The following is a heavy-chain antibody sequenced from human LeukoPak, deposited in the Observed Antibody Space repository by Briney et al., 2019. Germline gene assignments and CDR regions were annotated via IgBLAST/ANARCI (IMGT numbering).Heavy chain of an antibody. CDR2: IYTSGST. CDR3: ARKDDSSGYLDY. D-gene: IGHD3-22*01. J-gene: IGHJ4*02. Sequence: PSETLSLTCTVSGGSISSYYWSWIRQPAGKGLEWIGRIYTSGSTHYNPSLKSRVTLSVDTSKHQFSLKLSSVTAADTAVYYCARKDDSSGYLDYWGQGTLVTVSS. CDR1: GGSISSYY. V-gene: IGHV4-4*07.